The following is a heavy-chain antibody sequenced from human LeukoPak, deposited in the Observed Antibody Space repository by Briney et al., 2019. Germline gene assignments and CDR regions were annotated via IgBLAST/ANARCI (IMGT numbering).Heavy chain of an antibody. CDR1: GYTFTGYY. CDR3: ARALRNIRYYYDSSGYYYGGYFDY. D-gene: IGHD3-22*01. J-gene: IGHJ4*02. Sequence: ASVKVSCKASGYTFTGYYMHWVRQAPGQGLEWMGWINPNSGGTNYAQKLQGRVTMTTDTSTSTAYMELRSLRSDDTAVYYCARALRNIRYYYDSSGYYYGGYFDYWGQGTLVTVSS. CDR2: INPNSGGT. V-gene: IGHV1-2*02.